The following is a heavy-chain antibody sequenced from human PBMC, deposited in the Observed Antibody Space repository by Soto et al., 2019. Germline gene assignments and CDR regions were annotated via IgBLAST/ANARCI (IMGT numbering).Heavy chain of an antibody. Sequence: QVHLVQSGAEVKKPGASVKVSCKGSGYGFTTYGITWVRQAPGQGLEWMAWISAHNGNTNYAQKLQGRVTVTRDTSTSTAYMELRGLRADDTAVDYSARGRDGDYWGQGALVTVSS. CDR3: ARGRDGDY. V-gene: IGHV1-18*01. D-gene: IGHD6-6*01. CDR1: GYGFTTYG. J-gene: IGHJ4*02. CDR2: ISAHNGNT.